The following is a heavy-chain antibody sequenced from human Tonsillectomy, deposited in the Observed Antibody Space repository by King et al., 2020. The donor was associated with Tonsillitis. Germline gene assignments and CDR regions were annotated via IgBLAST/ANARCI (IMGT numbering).Heavy chain of an antibody. V-gene: IGHV3-30-3*01. CDR2: ISYDGSNK. Sequence: VQLVESGGGVVQPGRSLRLSCAASGFTFSSYAMHWVRQAPGKGLEWVAVISYDGSNKYYADSVKGRFTISRDNSKNTLYLQMNSLRAEDTAVYYCASDRIVDTAMVLYYYYYGMDVWGQGTTVTVSS. CDR3: ASDRIVDTAMVLYYYYYGMDV. J-gene: IGHJ6*02. D-gene: IGHD5-18*01. CDR1: GFTFSSYA.